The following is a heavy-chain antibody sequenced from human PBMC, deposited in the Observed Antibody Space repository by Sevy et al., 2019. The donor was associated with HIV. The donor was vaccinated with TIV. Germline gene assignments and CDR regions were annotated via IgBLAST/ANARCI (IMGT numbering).Heavy chain of an antibody. Sequence: GGSLRLSCTASGFNFNSHWMIWVRQAPGKGLEWVANINQDGSEKYDVDSVKGRFTISRDNAKNSLYLQRNRLGGEDTAIYYCARGNDGWDYWGQGTLVTVSS. J-gene: IGHJ4*02. D-gene: IGHD6-19*01. CDR3: ARGNDGWDY. V-gene: IGHV3-7*01. CDR2: INQDGSEK. CDR1: GFNFNSHW.